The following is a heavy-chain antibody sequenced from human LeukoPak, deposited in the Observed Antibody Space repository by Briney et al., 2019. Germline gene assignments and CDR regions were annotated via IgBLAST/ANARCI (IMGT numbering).Heavy chain of an antibody. J-gene: IGHJ4*02. D-gene: IGHD3-10*01. Sequence: GGSLRLSCAASGFTFSNYWMSWVRQAPGKGLEWVANIKQDGSEKYYVDSVKGRFTLSRDNAKNSLYLQMNSLRAEDTAVYYCASDSIYGIIGGQGTLVRVSS. CDR3: ASDSIYGII. CDR1: GFTFSNYW. CDR2: IKQDGSEK. V-gene: IGHV3-7*01.